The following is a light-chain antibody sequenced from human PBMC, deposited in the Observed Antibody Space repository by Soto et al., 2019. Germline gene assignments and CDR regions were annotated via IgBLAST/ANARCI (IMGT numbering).Light chain of an antibody. CDR3: QQYDYWWT. J-gene: IGKJ1*01. Sequence: EIVMTQSPATLSVFPGERATLSCRASHSVNNNLAWYQQKPGQAPRLLIYGASTRATGIPARFSGSGCGTEFNLTVSCLQTEDVVVYYCQQYDYWWTFGQGAKVEIK. V-gene: IGKV3-15*01. CDR2: GAS. CDR1: HSVNNN.